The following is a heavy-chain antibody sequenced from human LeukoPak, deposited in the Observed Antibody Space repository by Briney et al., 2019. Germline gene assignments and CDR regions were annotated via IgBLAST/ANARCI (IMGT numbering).Heavy chain of an antibody. V-gene: IGHV4-30-2*01. D-gene: IGHD3-9*01. CDR1: GGSISSGGYC. CDR2: ISQGEST. Sequence: SETLSLTCAVSGGSISSGGYCCSWIRHPPGKGLEWIGYISQGESTYYKPSLKSRVTMSVDRSKNQFPLKLSSVTAADTAVYYCARGAYYDIFTGYSSDAFDIWGQGTMVTVSS. CDR3: ARGAYYDIFTGYSSDAFDI. J-gene: IGHJ3*02.